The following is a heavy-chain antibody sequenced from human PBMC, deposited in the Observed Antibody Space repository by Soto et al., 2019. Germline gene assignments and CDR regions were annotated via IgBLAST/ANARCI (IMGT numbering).Heavy chain of an antibody. V-gene: IGHV3-30-3*01. CDR3: ARETYGMATIMDY. CDR2: ISYDGSNK. Sequence: GGSLRLSCAASGFTFSSYAMHWVRQAPGKGLEWVAVISYDGSNKYYADSVKGRFTISRDNSKNTLYLQMNSLGAEDTAVYYCARETYGMATIMDYWGQGTLVTVSS. D-gene: IGHD5-12*01. J-gene: IGHJ4*02. CDR1: GFTFSSYA.